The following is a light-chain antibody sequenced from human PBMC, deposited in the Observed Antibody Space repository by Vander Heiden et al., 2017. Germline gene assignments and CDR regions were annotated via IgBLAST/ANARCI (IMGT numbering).Light chain of an antibody. CDR1: QSVLYSSNNKDY. CDR2: WAS. CDR3: QQYYSTPYT. J-gene: IGKJ2*01. V-gene: IGKV4-1*01. Sequence: DIVVTQSPDSVAVSLSERATINCKSSQSVLYSSNNKDYLDWYQQKPGQPPKLLIYWASTRESGVPDRFSGSGSGIDFTLTISRLQAEDVAVYYCQQYYSTPYTFGQGTKLEIK.